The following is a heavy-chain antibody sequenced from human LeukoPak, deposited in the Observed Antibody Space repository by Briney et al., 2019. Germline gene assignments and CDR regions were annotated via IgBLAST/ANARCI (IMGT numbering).Heavy chain of an antibody. CDR1: GFTFKSYV. D-gene: IGHD2-21*01. CDR3: AQFAKGG. J-gene: IGHJ4*02. CDR2: IKHKAHSYTT. Sequence: GGSLRLSCSASGFTFKSYVMHWVRQAPGKGLEWVGRIKHKAHSYTTEYAASVKGRFTISRDDSKSSLYLQMNSLKIEDTAVYYCAQFAKGGWGQGTLVTVSS. V-gene: IGHV3-72*01.